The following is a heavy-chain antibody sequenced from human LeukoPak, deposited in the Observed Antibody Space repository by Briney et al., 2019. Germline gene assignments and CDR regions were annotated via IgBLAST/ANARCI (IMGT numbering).Heavy chain of an antibody. CDR1: GYTFTGYY. V-gene: IGHV1-18*04. Sequence: ASVKVSCKASGYTFTGYYMRWVRQAPGQGLEWMGWISAYNGNTNYAQKLQGRVTMTTDTSTSTAYMELSSLTSEDTAVFYCAADGPADLFDGSEDPPRDAFEIWGQGTMVTVSS. D-gene: IGHD3-22*01. CDR2: ISAYNGNT. J-gene: IGHJ3*02. CDR3: AADGPADLFDGSEDPPRDAFEI.